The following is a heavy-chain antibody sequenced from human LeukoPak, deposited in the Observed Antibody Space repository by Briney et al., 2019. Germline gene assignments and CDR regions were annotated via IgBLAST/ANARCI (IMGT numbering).Heavy chain of an antibody. Sequence: GGSLRLSCVASGFTFSSYWMSWVRQAPGKGLEWVANIKQDGSETYQVDSLKGRFTISRDNAKNSLFLQMNSLRAEDTAVYYCAKEAFHYGSGPPRYWYFDLWGRGTLVTVSS. CDR3: AKEAFHYGSGPPRYWYFDL. D-gene: IGHD3-10*01. CDR1: GFTFSSYW. J-gene: IGHJ2*01. CDR2: IKQDGSET. V-gene: IGHV3-7*01.